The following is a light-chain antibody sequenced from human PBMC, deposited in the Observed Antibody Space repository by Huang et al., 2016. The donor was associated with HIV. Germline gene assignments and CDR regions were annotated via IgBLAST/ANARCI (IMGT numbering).Light chain of an antibody. CDR3: QQYDTFS. V-gene: IGKV3-20*01. J-gene: IGKJ2*01. CDR1: RNLTNSQ. Sequence: EVVLTQSPGILSLSAGERASLSCRASRNLTNSQLAWYQQKVGQPPGLFVFGSSTRGAGVPERFTGGVSGRDFTLSISGLEPDDFATYYCQQYDTFSFGQGTRLE. CDR2: GSS.